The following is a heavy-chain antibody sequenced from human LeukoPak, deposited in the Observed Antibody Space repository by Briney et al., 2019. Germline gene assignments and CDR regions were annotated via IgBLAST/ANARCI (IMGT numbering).Heavy chain of an antibody. J-gene: IGHJ5*02. D-gene: IGHD3-10*01. V-gene: IGHV4-34*01. CDR1: GGSFSGYY. CDR3: ARGCKVRGVIRRSNWFDP. CDR2: INHSGNT. Sequence: SETLSLTCAVYGGSFSGYYWSWIREPPGKGLEWIGEINHSGNTNYNTSLKSRVTIPVDTPKNRFSLKLSSVTAADTAVYYCARGCKVRGVIRRSNWFDPWGQGTLVTVSS.